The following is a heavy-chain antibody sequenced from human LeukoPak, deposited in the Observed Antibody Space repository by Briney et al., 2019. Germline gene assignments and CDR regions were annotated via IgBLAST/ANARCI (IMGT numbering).Heavy chain of an antibody. J-gene: IGHJ6*03. CDR3: ARGRLYCSSTSCFYYYYYYMDV. CDR1: GGSFSGYY. Sequence: PSETLSLTCAVYGGSFSGYYWSWIRQPPGKGLEWIGEINHSGSTNYKPSLKSRVTISVDKSKNQFSLKLSSVTAADTAVYYCARGRLYCSSTSCFYYYYYYMDVWGKGTTVTVSS. CDR2: INHSGST. V-gene: IGHV4-34*01. D-gene: IGHD2-2*01.